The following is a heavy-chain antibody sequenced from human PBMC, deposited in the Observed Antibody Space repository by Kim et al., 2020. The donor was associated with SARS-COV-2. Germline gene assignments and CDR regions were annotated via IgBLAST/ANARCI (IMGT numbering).Heavy chain of an antibody. Sequence: GGSLRLSCAASGFTFSSYAMSWVRQAPGKGLEWVSAISGSGGSTHYADSVKGRFTISRDNSKDTLYLQMNSLRAEDTAVYYCAKDVVLLWFVENDYWGQGTLVTVSS. CDR1: GFTFSSYA. CDR3: AKDVVLLWFVENDY. J-gene: IGHJ4*02. V-gene: IGHV3-23*01. CDR2: ISGSGGST. D-gene: IGHD3-10*01.